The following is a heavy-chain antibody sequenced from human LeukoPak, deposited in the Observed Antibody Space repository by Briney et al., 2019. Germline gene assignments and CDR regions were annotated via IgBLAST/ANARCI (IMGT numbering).Heavy chain of an antibody. D-gene: IGHD6-13*01. CDR1: GGSISSYY. CDR2: IYYSGST. J-gene: IGHJ2*01. V-gene: IGHV4-59*08. CDR3: ARHPHRSWGLYWYFDL. Sequence: SETLSLTCTVSGGSISSYYWNWIRQPPGKGLEWIGYIYYSGSTNYNPSLKSRVTISVDTSKNQFSLRLTSVTAADTAVYYCARHPHRSWGLYWYFDLWGRGALGIVSS.